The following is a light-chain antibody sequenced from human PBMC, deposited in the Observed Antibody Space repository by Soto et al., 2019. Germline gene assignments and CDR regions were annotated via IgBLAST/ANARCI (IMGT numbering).Light chain of an antibody. CDR3: SSYTSISTYV. J-gene: IGLJ1*01. Sequence: LAQPASVSGSPGQSITISCTGTSSDVGGYDFVSWYQHHPGKAPRLMIYDVSHRPSGVSDRFSASKSGNTASLTISGLLAEDEADYYCSSYTSISTYVFGTGTKVTVL. CDR1: SSDVGGYDF. V-gene: IGLV2-14*03. CDR2: DVS.